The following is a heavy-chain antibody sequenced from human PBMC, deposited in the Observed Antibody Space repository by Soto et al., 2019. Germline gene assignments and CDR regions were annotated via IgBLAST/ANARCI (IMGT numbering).Heavy chain of an antibody. CDR2: IYYSGST. CDR1: GCSLRRGSYY. CDR3: ARGNYYDILTGYGY. J-gene: IGHJ4*02. Sequence: SETPSLTCTVSGCSLRRGSYYLSWIPQASGKGLEWIGYIYYSGSTNYHPSLKSRVTISVDTSKNQFSLKLSSVSAADTAVYYCARGNYYDILTGYGYWGQGTLVTVYS. D-gene: IGHD3-9*01. V-gene: IGHV4-61*01.